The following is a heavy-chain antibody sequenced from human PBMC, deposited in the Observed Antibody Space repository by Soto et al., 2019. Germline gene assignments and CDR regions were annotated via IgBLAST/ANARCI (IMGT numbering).Heavy chain of an antibody. CDR2: IYHMGGT. D-gene: IGHD5-12*01. CDR1: GASINSDY. CDR3: ARSTYKSGFNWFDP. J-gene: IGHJ5*02. Sequence: KSSETLSLTCTVSGASINSDYWSWIRQSPGKGLEWIGYIYHMGGTDYNPSLKSRVTISVDKSKNQFSLNLRSVTAADTAVYFCARSTYKSGFNWFDPWGQGTQVTV. V-gene: IGHV4-59*03.